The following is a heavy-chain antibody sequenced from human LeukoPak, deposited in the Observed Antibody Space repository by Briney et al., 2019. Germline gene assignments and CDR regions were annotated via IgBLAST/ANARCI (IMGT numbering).Heavy chain of an antibody. CDR3: AGHHPRNTVDF. J-gene: IGHJ4*02. V-gene: IGHV1-69*10. D-gene: IGHD2/OR15-2a*01. Sequence: GASVKVSCKASGYTFTGYYMHWVRQAPGQGLEWMGWIIPILGIANYAQKFQGRVTITADKSTSTAYMELSSLRSEDTAVYYCAGHHPRNTVDFWGQGTLVTVSS. CDR2: IIPILGIA. CDR1: GYTFTGYY.